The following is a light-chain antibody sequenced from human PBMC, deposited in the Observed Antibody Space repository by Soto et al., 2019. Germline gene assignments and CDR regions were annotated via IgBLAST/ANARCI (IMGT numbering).Light chain of an antibody. J-gene: IGKJ4*01. CDR1: QSLLKSDGKTY. Sequence: IVMTQTPLSLSVTPGQPASISCKSSQSLLKSDGKTYLYWYVQKAGQPPQRLIYEVTKRFSGVPDRFSGSGSGTDFTLKISRVAAEDVGVYYCMQTMQAALTFGGGTKVEIK. V-gene: IGKV2D-29*01. CDR3: MQTMQAALT. CDR2: EVT.